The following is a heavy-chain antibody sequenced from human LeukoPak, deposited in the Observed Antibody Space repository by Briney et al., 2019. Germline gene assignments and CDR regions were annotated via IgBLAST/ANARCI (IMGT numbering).Heavy chain of an antibody. V-gene: IGHV4-39*07. CDR3: ARGRLTTGGWFDP. Sequence: SETLSLTCTVSGGSISSSNYYWGWIRQPPGKGLEWIGNIYYSGSTYYNPSLKSRVTISVATSKNQFSLKLTSVTAADTAVYYCARGRLTTGGWFDPWGQGTLVTVSS. CDR1: GGSISSSNYY. J-gene: IGHJ5*02. CDR2: IYYSGST. D-gene: IGHD3-9*01.